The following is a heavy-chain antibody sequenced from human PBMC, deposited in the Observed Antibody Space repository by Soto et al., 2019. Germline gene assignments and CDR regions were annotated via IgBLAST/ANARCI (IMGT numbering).Heavy chain of an antibody. V-gene: IGHV3-21*06. CDR3: ARDIASPGGDYFDS. CDR1: GFTFRNYN. J-gene: IGHJ4*02. D-gene: IGHD2-21*01. Sequence: EVQLVESGGGLVKAVGSLRLFCTVSGFTFRNYNRNWVRQAPGKGLEWVSSISTGGAYMFYADAVNGRFTISRDNAQNSLSLQIDSPRAEDTAVYYCARDIASPGGDYFDSWGQGTLVTVSS. CDR2: ISTGGAYM.